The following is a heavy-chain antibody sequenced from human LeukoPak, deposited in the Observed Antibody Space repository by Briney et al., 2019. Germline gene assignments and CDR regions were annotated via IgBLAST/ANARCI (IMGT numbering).Heavy chain of an antibody. CDR3: ARATDYGDSYYFDH. V-gene: IGHV4-31*03. CDR1: GGSISTGGYY. J-gene: IGHJ4*02. CDR2: IYYRGST. D-gene: IGHD4/OR15-4a*01. Sequence: SSETLSLTCTVSGGSISTGGYYWSWIRQHPGKGLEYIGYIYYRGSTYYSPSLKSRLTISLDTPNNQFSLKLRSVTAADTAVYYCARATDYGDSYYFDHWGQGTPVTVSS.